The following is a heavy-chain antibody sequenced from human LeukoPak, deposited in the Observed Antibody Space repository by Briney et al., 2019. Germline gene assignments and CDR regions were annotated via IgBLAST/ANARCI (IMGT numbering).Heavy chain of an antibody. J-gene: IGHJ3*02. CDR1: GYIFSGYY. CDR2: INPNSGVT. Sequence: GASVKVSCKASGYIFSGYYMHWVRQAPGQGLEWMGWINPNSGVTNYAQKFQGRVTMTRDTSISTAYMELSRLRSDDTAVYYCARVQQLGGAFDIWGQGTTVTVSS. D-gene: IGHD6-13*01. CDR3: ARVQQLGGAFDI. V-gene: IGHV1-2*02.